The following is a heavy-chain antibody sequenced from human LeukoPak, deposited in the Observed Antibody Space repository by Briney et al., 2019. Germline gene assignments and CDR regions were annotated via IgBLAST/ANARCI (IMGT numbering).Heavy chain of an antibody. CDR3: ATLAKDDL. J-gene: IGHJ4*02. CDR1: GFTFSSNY. V-gene: IGHV3-53*01. D-gene: IGHD5-12*01. Sequence: GGSLRLSCAASGFTFSSNYMSWVPQAPGKGLEWASVIYSGGSTYYADSVTGRFTISRDNSKNTLYLQMNSLRAEDTAVYYCATLAKDDLWGQGTLVTVSS. CDR2: IYSGGST.